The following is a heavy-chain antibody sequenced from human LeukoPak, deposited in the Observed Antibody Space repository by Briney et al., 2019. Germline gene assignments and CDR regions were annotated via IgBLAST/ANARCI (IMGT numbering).Heavy chain of an antibody. CDR1: GYTFTVYY. J-gene: IGHJ4*02. V-gene: IGHV1-2*02. Sequence: ASVKVSCKSSGYTFTVYYMHWVRQAPGQGLEWMGWINPNSGGTNYAQKFQGRVTMTRDTSISTVYMDLSRLRSDDTAVYYCARTDSSGYFYFDYRAQGTLVTVSS. D-gene: IGHD3-22*01. CDR3: ARTDSSGYFYFDY. CDR2: INPNSGGT.